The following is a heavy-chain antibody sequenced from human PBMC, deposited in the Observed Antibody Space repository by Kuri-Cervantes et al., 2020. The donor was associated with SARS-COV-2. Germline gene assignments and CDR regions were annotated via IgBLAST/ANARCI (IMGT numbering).Heavy chain of an antibody. Sequence: ASVKVSCKVSGYTLTELSMHWVRQAPGKGLEWMGGFDPEDGETIYAQKFQGRVTMTEDTSTDTAYMELSSLRAEDTAVYYCARTPDFWSGKHYYYMDVWAKGPRSPSP. J-gene: IGHJ6*03. CDR1: GYTLTELS. CDR2: FDPEDGET. V-gene: IGHV1-24*01. CDR3: ARTPDFWSGKHYYYMDV. D-gene: IGHD3-3*01.